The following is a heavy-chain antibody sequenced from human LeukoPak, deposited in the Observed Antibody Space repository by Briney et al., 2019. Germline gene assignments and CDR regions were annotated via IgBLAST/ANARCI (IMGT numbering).Heavy chain of an antibody. Sequence: GGSLRLSCEASGLTFSSYAMHWVRQAPGKGLEYVSAISSNGDTTYYANSVKGRFTISRDNSKNTLYLQMGSLRAEDTAVYYCGKDGREFAFDYWGQGTLVTVSS. CDR1: GLTFSSYA. J-gene: IGHJ4*02. CDR3: GKDGREFAFDY. CDR2: ISSNGDTT. V-gene: IGHV3-64*01.